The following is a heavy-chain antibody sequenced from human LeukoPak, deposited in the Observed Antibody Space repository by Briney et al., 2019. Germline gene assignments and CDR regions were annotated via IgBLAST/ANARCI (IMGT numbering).Heavy chain of an antibody. CDR2: INSDGSST. V-gene: IGHV3-74*03. J-gene: IGHJ4*02. D-gene: IGHD6-13*01. CDR1: GFIFSSYW. Sequence: GGSLRLSCVASGFIFSSYWMHWVRQAPGKGLVWVSRINSDGSSTTYADSVKGRFTISRDSSKSTLYLQMNTLRAEDTAVYYCAKRIATAGPYFDYWGQGALVTVSS. CDR3: AKRIATAGPYFDY.